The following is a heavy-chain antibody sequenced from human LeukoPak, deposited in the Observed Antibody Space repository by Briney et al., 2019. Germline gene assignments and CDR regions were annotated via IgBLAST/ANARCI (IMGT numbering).Heavy chain of an antibody. CDR2: IRYDGSNK. J-gene: IGHJ4*02. CDR1: GFIFSNFG. CDR3: AKDWDELCDY. D-gene: IGHD1-26*01. V-gene: IGHV3-30*02. Sequence: GGSLRLSCAASGFIFSNFGMHWVRQAPGKGLEWVAFIRYDGSNKYYADSVKGRFTISRDNSKNTLYLQMNSLRAEDTAVYYCAKDWDELCDYWGQGTLVTVSS.